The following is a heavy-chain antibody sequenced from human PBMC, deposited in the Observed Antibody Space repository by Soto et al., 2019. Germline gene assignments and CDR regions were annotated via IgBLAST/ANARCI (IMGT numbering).Heavy chain of an antibody. J-gene: IGHJ4*02. V-gene: IGHV4-59*01. CDR1: GGSISSYY. D-gene: IGHD1-26*01. Sequence: SETLSLTCTVSGGSISSYYWSWIRQPPGKGLEWIGYIYYSGSTNYNPSLKSRVTISVDTSKNQFSLKLSSVTAADTAVYYCAKGVSYSPAYYFDCWGQGTLVTVSS. CDR3: AKGVSYSPAYYFDC. CDR2: IYYSGST.